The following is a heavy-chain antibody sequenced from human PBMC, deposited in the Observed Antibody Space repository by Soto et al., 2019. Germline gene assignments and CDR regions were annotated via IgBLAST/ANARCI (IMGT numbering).Heavy chain of an antibody. CDR2: IYYTETT. J-gene: IGHJ4*02. CDR3: ARGIAGVTTSFDC. CDR1: GGSISSGAYY. Sequence: SETLSLTCTVSGGSISSGAYYWSWIRQHPGKGLEWIGYIYYTETTFYSPTLKSRVTISLDTSKNHFSLKLSSATAADTAVYYCARGIAGVTTSFDCWGQGTLVTVSS. D-gene: IGHD4-17*01. V-gene: IGHV4-31*03.